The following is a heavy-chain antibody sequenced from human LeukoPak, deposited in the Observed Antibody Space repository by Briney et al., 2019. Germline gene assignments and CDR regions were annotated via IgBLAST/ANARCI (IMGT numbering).Heavy chain of an antibody. CDR2: IYYSGST. J-gene: IGHJ6*03. V-gene: IGHV4-59*01. D-gene: IGHD3-10*01. CDR1: GGSISSYY. CDR3: ARGSDRGGDYYYYMDV. Sequence: SETLSLTCTVSGGSISSYYWSWIRQPPGKGLEWIGYIYYSGSTNYNPSLKSRATISVDTSKNQFSLKLSSVAAADTAVYYCARGSDRGGDYYYYMDVWGKGTTVTVSS.